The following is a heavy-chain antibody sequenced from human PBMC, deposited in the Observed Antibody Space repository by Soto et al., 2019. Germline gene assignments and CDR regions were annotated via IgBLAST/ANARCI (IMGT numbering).Heavy chain of an antibody. D-gene: IGHD1-26*01. Sequence: ASVKVSCKASGGTFSSYAISWVRQAPGQGLEWMGGIIPIFGTANYAQKFQGRVTITADESTSTAYMELSSLRSEDTAVYYCARARSYSPRTWYFDLWGRGTLVTVSS. CDR2: IIPIFGTA. CDR1: GGTFSSYA. CDR3: ARARSYSPRTWYFDL. V-gene: IGHV1-69*13. J-gene: IGHJ2*01.